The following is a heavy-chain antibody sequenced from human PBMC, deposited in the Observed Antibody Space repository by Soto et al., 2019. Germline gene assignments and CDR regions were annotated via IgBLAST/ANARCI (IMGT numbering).Heavy chain of an antibody. J-gene: IGHJ4*02. Sequence: QVQLVESGGGVVQPGRSLRLSCAASGFTFSSYGMHWVRQAPGKGLEWVALIWYDGSNKYYADSVKGRFAISRDNSKNTLYLQMNSLRVEDTAVYYCARQGWGLPPTDWGQGTLVTVSS. D-gene: IGHD1-26*01. CDR2: IWYDGSNK. CDR1: GFTFSSYG. V-gene: IGHV3-33*01. CDR3: ARQGWGLPPTD.